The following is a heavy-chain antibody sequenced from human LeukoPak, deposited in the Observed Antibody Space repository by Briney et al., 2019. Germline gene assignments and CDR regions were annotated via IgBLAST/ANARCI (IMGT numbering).Heavy chain of an antibody. J-gene: IGHJ5*02. Sequence: GGSLRLSCAASAFTFSSYWMSWVRQAPGKGLQWVANIKQGGSQIYYVDSVKGRFTISRDNAKNSLYLQMNSLRAEDTAVYYCARDAYGSGSYYYNWFDPWGQGTLVTVSS. CDR1: AFTFSSYW. V-gene: IGHV3-7*01. D-gene: IGHD3-10*01. CDR2: IKQGGSQI. CDR3: ARDAYGSGSYYYNWFDP.